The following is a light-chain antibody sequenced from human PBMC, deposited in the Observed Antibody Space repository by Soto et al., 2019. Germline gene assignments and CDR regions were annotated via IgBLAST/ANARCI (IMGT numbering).Light chain of an antibody. Sequence: QSALTQPPSVSGSPGQSVAISCTGTSSDVGSFNRVSWYQQPPGTAPNLLIYDVSNRPSGVPDRFSGSKSGNTASLTISGLQAEDEADYYCSSFTSSDTYVFGTGTKLTVL. CDR2: DVS. CDR3: SSFTSSDTYV. J-gene: IGLJ1*01. V-gene: IGLV2-18*02. CDR1: SSDVGSFNR.